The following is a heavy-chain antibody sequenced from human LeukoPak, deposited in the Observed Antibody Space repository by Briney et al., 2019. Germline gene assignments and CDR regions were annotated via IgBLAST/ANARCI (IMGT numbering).Heavy chain of an antibody. Sequence: GGSLRLSCAASGFTFDDYAMHWVRQAPGKGLEWVSGISWNSGSIGYADSVKGRFTISRDNAKNSLYLQMNSLRAEDTALYYCAKGKGRAAAGTCWFDPWGQGTLVTVSS. CDR3: AKGKGRAAAGTCWFDP. CDR1: GFTFDDYA. CDR2: ISWNSGSI. V-gene: IGHV3-9*01. D-gene: IGHD6-13*01. J-gene: IGHJ5*02.